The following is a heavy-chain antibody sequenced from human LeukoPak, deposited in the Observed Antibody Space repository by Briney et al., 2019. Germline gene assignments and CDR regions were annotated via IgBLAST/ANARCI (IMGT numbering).Heavy chain of an antibody. CDR3: ATPYGGNSKAFDI. Sequence: PGGSLRLSCAASGFTFSSYSMNWVRQAPGKGLEWVSSICSSSSYIYYADSVKGRFTISRDNAKNSLYLQMNSLRAEDTAVYYCATPYGGNSKAFDIWGQGTMVTVSS. D-gene: IGHD4-23*01. CDR1: GFTFSSYS. J-gene: IGHJ3*02. CDR2: ICSSSSYI. V-gene: IGHV3-21*01.